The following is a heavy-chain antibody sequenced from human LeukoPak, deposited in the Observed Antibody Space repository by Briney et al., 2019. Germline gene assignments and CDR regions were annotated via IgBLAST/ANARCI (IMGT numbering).Heavy chain of an antibody. CDR1: GFTFRTYT. J-gene: IGHJ4*02. CDR2: IGSSGGGI. CDR3: AIDPNWGTHS. V-gene: IGHV3-23*01. D-gene: IGHD7-27*01. Sequence: PGGSLRLSCAASGFTFRTYTMYWVRHPPGKRLEWVSIIGSSGGGIHYADSVKGRFTISRDNSKNALYLQMNSLRVEDTAVYYCAIDPNWGTHSWGQGVLVTVSS.